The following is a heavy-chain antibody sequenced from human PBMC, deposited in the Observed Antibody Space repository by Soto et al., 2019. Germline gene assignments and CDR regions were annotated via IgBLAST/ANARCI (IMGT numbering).Heavy chain of an antibody. CDR1: GFTFDDYG. Sequence: GGSLRLSCAASGFTFDDYGMSWVRQAPGKGLEWVSGINWNGGSTGYADSVKGRFTISRDNAKNSLYLQMNSLRAEDTALYHCARVINIAARGWFDPWGQGTLVTVSS. J-gene: IGHJ5*02. D-gene: IGHD6-6*01. V-gene: IGHV3-20*01. CDR2: INWNGGST. CDR3: ARVINIAARGWFDP.